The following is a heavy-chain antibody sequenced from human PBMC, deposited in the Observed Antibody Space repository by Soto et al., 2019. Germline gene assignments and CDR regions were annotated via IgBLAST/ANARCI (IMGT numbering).Heavy chain of an antibody. J-gene: IGHJ3*02. V-gene: IGHV1-69*12. Sequence: QVQLVQSGAEVKKPGSSVKVSCKASGGTFSSYAISWVRQAPGQGVEWIGGISPIFGTANYAQKFQGRVTITADESTSTAYMELSRLRSEDTAVYYCARKGGCCISARCRDAFDIWGEGTMVTVSS. CDR2: ISPIFGTA. CDR3: ARKGGCCISARCRDAFDI. D-gene: IGHD2-2*01. CDR1: GGTFSSYA.